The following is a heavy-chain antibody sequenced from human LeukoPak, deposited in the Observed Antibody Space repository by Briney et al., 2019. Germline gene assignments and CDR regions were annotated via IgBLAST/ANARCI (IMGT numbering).Heavy chain of an antibody. V-gene: IGHV4-34*01. CDR3: AWPRFRYGMDV. CDR2: INHSGST. CDR1: GGSFRGYY. Sequence: PSETLSLTCAVYGGSFRGYYWSWIRQPPGKGLEWIGEINHSGSTNYNPSLKSRVTISVDTSKNQFSLKLSSVTAADTAVYYCAWPRFRYGMDVWGQGTTVTVSS. J-gene: IGHJ6*02.